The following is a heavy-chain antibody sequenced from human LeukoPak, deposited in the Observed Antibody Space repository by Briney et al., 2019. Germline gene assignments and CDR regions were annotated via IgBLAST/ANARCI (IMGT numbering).Heavy chain of an antibody. CDR1: GFTFSSYW. CDR3: ARGKGWFDP. Sequence: AGGSLRLSCAASGFTFSSYWKSWVRQAPGKGLEWVANIKQDGSEKYYVDSVKGRFTISRDNAKNSLYLQMNSLRAEDTAVYYCARGKGWFDPWGQGTLVTVSS. CDR2: IKQDGSEK. J-gene: IGHJ5*02. V-gene: IGHV3-7*01.